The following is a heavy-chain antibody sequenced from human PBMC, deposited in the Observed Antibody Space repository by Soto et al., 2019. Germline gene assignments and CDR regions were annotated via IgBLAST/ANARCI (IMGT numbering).Heavy chain of an antibody. CDR2: IYYTGST. V-gene: IGHV4-59*08. D-gene: IGHD2-8*02. J-gene: IGHJ4*02. CDR1: GGSINNNY. Sequence: PSETLSLTCSVSGGSINNNYWSWIRQPPEKGLEWIGYIYYTGSTNYNPSLRGRVTISIDTSKNQFSLKLSSVTAADTAVYYCARYLGGTGGNDYWGQGTLVTVSS. CDR3: ARYLGGTGGNDY.